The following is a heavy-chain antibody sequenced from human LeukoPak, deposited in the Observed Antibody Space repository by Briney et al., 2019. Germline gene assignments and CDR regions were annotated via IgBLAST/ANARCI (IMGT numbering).Heavy chain of an antibody. CDR1: GYTFTGYY. J-gene: IGHJ4*02. CDR3: ARGSIVGATFDYFDY. CDR2: IKPNSGGT. Sequence: ASVKVSCKASGYTFTGYYIHWVRQAPGQGLEWMGWIKPNSGGTNYAQKFQGRLTMTRDTSISTAYMELSRLRSDDTAVYYCARGSIVGATFDYFDYWGQGTLATVSS. D-gene: IGHD1-26*01. V-gene: IGHV1-2*02.